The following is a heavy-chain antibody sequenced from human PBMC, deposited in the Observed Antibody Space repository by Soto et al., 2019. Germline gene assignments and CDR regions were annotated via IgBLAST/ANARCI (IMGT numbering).Heavy chain of an antibody. V-gene: IGHV1-3*01. D-gene: IGHD3-10*01. J-gene: IGHJ5*02. CDR2: INAGNGNT. CDR3: ARDMGYYGSGSYYSVYNWFDP. CDR1: GYTFTSYA. Sequence: EASVKVSCKASGYTFTSYAMHWVRQAPGQRLEWMGWINAGNGNTKYSQKFQGRVTITRDTSASTAYMELSSLRSEDTAVYYCARDMGYYGSGSYYSVYNWFDPWGQGTLVTVSS.